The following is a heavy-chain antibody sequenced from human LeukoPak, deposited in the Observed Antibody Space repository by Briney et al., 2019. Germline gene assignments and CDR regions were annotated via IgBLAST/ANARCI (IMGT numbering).Heavy chain of an antibody. V-gene: IGHV3-23*01. CDR2: ISGSDGST. Sequence: GGSLRLSCAASGFTFTSYAMTWVRQAPGKGLEWVSAISGSDGSTYYTDSVKGRFTISGDHSKNTLYLQMNSLRAEDTAVYYCAKALYSSGRYVYYWGQGTLVTVSS. J-gene: IGHJ4*02. CDR1: GFTFTSYA. CDR3: AKALYSSGRYVYY. D-gene: IGHD6-19*01.